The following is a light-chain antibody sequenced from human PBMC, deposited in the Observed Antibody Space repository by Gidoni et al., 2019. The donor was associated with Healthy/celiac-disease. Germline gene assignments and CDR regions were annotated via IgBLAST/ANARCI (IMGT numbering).Light chain of an antibody. CDR2: AAS. Sequence: IQLTQPPPSLSASVGDRVTITCRASQSISSYLNWYQQKPGKAPKLLIYAASSLQSGVPSRFSGSGSGTDFTLTISSLQPEDFATYYCQQSYSTPFTFGHGTKVEIK. CDR1: QSISSY. V-gene: IGKV1-39*01. J-gene: IGKJ3*01. CDR3: QQSYSTPFT.